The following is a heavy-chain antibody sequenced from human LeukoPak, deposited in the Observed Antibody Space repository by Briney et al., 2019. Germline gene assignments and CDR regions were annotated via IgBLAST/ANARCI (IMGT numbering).Heavy chain of an antibody. CDR1: GGSISSGGYY. J-gene: IGHJ4*02. V-gene: IGHV4-31*03. CDR2: IYYSGST. D-gene: IGHD6-25*01. CDR3: ACGAANSPLSGL. Sequence: TSETLSLTCTVSGGSISSGGYYWSWIRQHPGKGLEWIGYIYYSGSTYYNPSLKSRVTISVDTSKNQFSLKLSSVTAADTAVYYCACGAANSPLSGLWGQGTLVTVS.